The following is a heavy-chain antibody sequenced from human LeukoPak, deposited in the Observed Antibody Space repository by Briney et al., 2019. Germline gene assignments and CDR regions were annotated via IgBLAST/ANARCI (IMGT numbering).Heavy chain of an antibody. CDR2: ISAYNGKT. D-gene: IGHD5-12*01. J-gene: IGHJ4*02. V-gene: IGHV1-18*01. CDR3: ARDPGYSGYVDY. CDR1: VYTFTSYG. Sequence: GASVKVSCKASVYTFTSYGISWVRQAPGHGREWMGWISAYNGKTKYAQKLQGRVTMTTDTSTSTAYMELRSLRSDDTAVYYCARDPGYSGYVDYWGQGSLVTVS.